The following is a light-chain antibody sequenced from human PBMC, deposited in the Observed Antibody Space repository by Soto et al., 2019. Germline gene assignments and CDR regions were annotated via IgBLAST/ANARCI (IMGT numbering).Light chain of an antibody. J-gene: IGKJ4*01. CDR1: QTINTN. V-gene: IGKV3-15*01. CDR2: GAS. Sequence: ETMMNHSPATLSVSPGEGATLSCRASQTINTNLAWYQQKPGQAPRLLIYGASRRATGVPARFSGSGSGTEFTLTISSLQSEDFATYYCLQHNSYPLTFAGGTKVDI. CDR3: LQHNSYPLT.